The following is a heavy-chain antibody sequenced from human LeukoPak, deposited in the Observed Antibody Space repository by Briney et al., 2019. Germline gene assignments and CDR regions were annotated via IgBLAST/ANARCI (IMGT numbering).Heavy chain of an antibody. V-gene: IGHV3-74*01. CDR3: ARNAAGATGYYNWFDP. D-gene: IGHD1-26*01. J-gene: IGHJ5*02. CDR1: GFTFSSYW. Sequence: GGSLRLSCAASGFTFSSYWMHWVRQAPGKGLVWVSRIDGDGTTTNYADSVKGRFTISRDNAKNTLYLQINSLSAEDTAVYYCARNAAGATGYYNWFDPWGQGTLVTVSS. CDR2: IDGDGTTT.